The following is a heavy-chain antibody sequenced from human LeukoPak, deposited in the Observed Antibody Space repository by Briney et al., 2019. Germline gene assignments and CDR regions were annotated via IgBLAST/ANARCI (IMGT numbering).Heavy chain of an antibody. D-gene: IGHD6-13*01. CDR3: ARDQSSSWSRYHNYYYYMDV. CDR2: ISGSGGST. J-gene: IGHJ6*03. V-gene: IGHV3-23*01. CDR1: GFTFSSYA. Sequence: PGGSLRLSCAASGFTFSSYAMSWVRQAPGKGLEWVSAISGSGGSTYYADSVKGRFTISRDNSKNTLYLQMNSLRAEDTAVYYCARDQSSSWSRYHNYYYYMDVWGKGTTVTVSS.